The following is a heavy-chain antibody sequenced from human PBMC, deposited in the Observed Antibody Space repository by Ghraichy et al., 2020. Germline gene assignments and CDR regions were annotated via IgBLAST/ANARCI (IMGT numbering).Heavy chain of an antibody. Sequence: SQTLSLTCTDSGAPISYKYWNWVRQPPGKGLEWIGYIHYSGSTNYKSSLKSRVTISVDTSKNQFSLRLTSVTAADTAVYYCARSSGSSVYYYYGMDLWGQGTTVTVSS. CDR2: IHYSGST. CDR1: GAPISYKY. CDR3: ARSSGSSVYYYYGMDL. J-gene: IGHJ6*02. D-gene: IGHD1-26*01. V-gene: IGHV4-59*01.